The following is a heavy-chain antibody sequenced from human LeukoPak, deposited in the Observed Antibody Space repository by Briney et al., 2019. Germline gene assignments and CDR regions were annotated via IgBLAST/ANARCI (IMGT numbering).Heavy chain of an antibody. D-gene: IGHD1-26*01. V-gene: IGHV4-34*01. J-gene: IGHJ4*02. Sequence: SETLSLTCAVYGGSFSGYYWSWIRQPPGKGLEWIGEINHSGSTNYNPSLKSRVTISVDTSKNQFSLKLSSVTAADTAVYYCASGSYKYFDYWGQGTPITVSS. CDR1: GGSFSGYY. CDR2: INHSGST. CDR3: ASGSYKYFDY.